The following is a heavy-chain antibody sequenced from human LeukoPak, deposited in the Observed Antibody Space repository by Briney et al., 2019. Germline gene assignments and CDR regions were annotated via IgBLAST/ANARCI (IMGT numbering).Heavy chain of an antibody. CDR3: ARDLVRTLDY. J-gene: IGHJ4*02. D-gene: IGHD6-13*01. CDR1: GFTFSSYW. Sequence: PGGSLRLSCAASGFTFSSYWMSWVRQAPGKGLEWVSSISSSSSYIYYADSVKGRFTISRDNAKNSLYLQMNSLGAEDTAVYYCARDLVRTLDYWGQGTLVTVSS. V-gene: IGHV3-21*01. CDR2: ISSSSSYI.